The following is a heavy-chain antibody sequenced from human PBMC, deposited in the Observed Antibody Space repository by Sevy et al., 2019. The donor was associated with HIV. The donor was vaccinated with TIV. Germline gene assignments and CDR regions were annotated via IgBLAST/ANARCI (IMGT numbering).Heavy chain of an antibody. J-gene: IGHJ4*02. CDR3: ARAGPYTSRWHFDY. V-gene: IGHV3-11*04. Sequence: GGCLRLSCAASEFSFHDYYMSWIRQAPGMGLEYISYISDNGYNLYYADSVRGRFTISRDNAKNSLYLQMNSLRIEDTAVYYCARAGPYTSRWHFDYWGQGTLVTVSS. D-gene: IGHD6-13*01. CDR1: EFSFHDYY. CDR2: ISDNGYNL.